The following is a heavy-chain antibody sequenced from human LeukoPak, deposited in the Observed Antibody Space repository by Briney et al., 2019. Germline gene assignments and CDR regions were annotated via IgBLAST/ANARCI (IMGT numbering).Heavy chain of an antibody. D-gene: IGHD2-15*01. CDR3: ARGSCSGGGCYYY. J-gene: IGHJ4*02. CDR1: GFTFTNSW. Sequence: GGSLRPSCAASGFTFTNSWMHWVRQAPGKGLAWVSRINNDGSSTSYADSVKGRFTISRDNAKNTLYLQMNSLRAEDTAVYYCARGSCSGGGCYYYWGQGTLVTVSS. CDR2: INNDGSST. V-gene: IGHV3-74*01.